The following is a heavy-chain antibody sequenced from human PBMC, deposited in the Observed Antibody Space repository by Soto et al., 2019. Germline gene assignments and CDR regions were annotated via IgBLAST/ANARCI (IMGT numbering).Heavy chain of an antibody. J-gene: IGHJ6*02. V-gene: IGHV3-48*02. CDR1: GFTFSSYS. CDR3: AREYQLLGNYYYYGMDV. CDR2: IRSSSSTI. Sequence: EVQLVESGGGLVQPGGSLRLSCAASGFTFSSYSMNWVRQAPGKGLEWVSYIRSSSSTIYYADSVKGRFTISRDNAKNSLYLQMNSLRDEDTAVYYCAREYQLLGNYYYYGMDVWGQGTTVTVSS. D-gene: IGHD2-2*01.